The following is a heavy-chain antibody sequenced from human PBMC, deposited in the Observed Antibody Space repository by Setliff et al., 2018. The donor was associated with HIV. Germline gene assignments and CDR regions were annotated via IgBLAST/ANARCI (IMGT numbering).Heavy chain of an antibody. CDR3: AKNLYSSRWSPLDY. J-gene: IGHJ4*02. CDR2: IRYDESDK. V-gene: IGHV3-30*02. CDR1: GFTFGDYW. D-gene: IGHD6-13*01. Sequence: PGESLKISCAASGFTFGDYWMNWVRQAPGKGLEWVAFIRYDESDKQYADSVKGRFTISRDNSKNTLYLQMNSLRTEDTAVYYCAKNLYSSRWSPLDYWGQGTLVTVSS.